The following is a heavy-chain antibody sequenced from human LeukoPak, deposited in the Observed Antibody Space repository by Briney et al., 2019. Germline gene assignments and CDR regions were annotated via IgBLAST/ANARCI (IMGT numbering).Heavy chain of an antibody. CDR3: ASQKDEAVAGL. CDR2: INPSGGST. J-gene: IGHJ3*01. CDR1: GYTFTSYY. D-gene: IGHD6-19*01. V-gene: IGHV1-46*01. Sequence: ASVKVSCKASGYTFTSYYMHWVRQAPGQGLEWMGIINPSGGSTSYAQKFQGRVAITADESTSTAYMELSSLRSEDTAVYYCASQKDEAVAGLWGQGTMVTVSS.